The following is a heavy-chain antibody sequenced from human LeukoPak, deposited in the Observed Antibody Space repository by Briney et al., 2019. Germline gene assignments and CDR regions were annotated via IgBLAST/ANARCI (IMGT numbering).Heavy chain of an antibody. D-gene: IGHD2-15*01. J-gene: IGHJ5*02. CDR3: ATCSGGSCYPNWFDP. CDR2: ISIYNGNT. Sequence: ASVKVSCTTSGYTLTTYGISWVRQAPGQGLEWMGWISIYNGNTSYAQKLQGRVTMTTDTSTTTAYMELRSLRSDDTAVYYCATCSGGSCYPNWFDPWGQGTLVTVSS. CDR1: GYTLTTYG. V-gene: IGHV1-18*01.